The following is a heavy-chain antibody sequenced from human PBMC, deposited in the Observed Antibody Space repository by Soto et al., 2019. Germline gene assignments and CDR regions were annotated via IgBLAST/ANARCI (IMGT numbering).Heavy chain of an antibody. CDR2: IIPILGIA. Sequence: SVKVSCKASGGTFSSYTISWVRQAPGQGLEWMGRIIPILGIANYAQKYQGRVTITADKSTSTAYIELSSLRSEDTAVYYCARVLPYYYDSSGPLSFQHGGQGTLVTVSS. CDR3: ARVLPYYYDSSGPLSFQH. V-gene: IGHV1-69*02. CDR1: GGTFSSYT. D-gene: IGHD3-22*01. J-gene: IGHJ1*01.